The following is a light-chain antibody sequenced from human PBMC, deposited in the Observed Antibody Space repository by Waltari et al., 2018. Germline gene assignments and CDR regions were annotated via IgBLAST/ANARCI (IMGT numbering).Light chain of an antibody. CDR3: QQYRNLWT. V-gene: IGKV1-5*03. Sequence: DIQMTQSPSTLSASVGDRVTITCRSSQSLSNWLAWYQQKPGKARKVLIYKASTLESGVPSRFSGSGSGTEFTLTISSLQPDDFATYYCQQYRNLWTFGQGTKVEIK. CDR2: KAS. CDR1: QSLSNW. J-gene: IGKJ1*01.